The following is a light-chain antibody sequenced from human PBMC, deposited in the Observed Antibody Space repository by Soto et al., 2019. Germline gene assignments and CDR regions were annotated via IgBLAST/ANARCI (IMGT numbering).Light chain of an antibody. Sequence: QSVLTQPASVSGSPGPSITISCTGTSSDVGGYNYVYWYQQHPGKAPKLMIYDVSNRPSGVSNRFSGSKSGNTASLTISGLQAEDEADYYCSSYTSSSTWVFGGGTKLTVL. J-gene: IGLJ3*02. CDR3: SSYTSSSTWV. CDR2: DVS. CDR1: SSDVGGYNY. V-gene: IGLV2-14*01.